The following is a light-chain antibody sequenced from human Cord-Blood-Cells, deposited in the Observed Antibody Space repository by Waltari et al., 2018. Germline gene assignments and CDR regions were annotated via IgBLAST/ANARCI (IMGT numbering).Light chain of an antibody. J-gene: IGKJ3*01. CDR2: AAS. V-gene: IGKV1-39*01. CDR3: QQSYSTPFT. CDR1: QSISSY. Sequence: DIQMTQSPSSLSASVADRVTITCRASQSISSYLNWYQQTPGKAPKLLIYAASSLQSGVPSRFSGSGSGTDFTLTISSLQPEDFATYYCQQSYSTPFTFGPGTKVDIK.